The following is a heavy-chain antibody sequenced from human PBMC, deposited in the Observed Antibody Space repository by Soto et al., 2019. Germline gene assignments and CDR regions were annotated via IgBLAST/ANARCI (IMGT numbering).Heavy chain of an antibody. J-gene: IGHJ4*02. CDR2: ISPSSGVT. Sequence: QVQLVQSEGEVRQPGASVKVSCRASGYTFTSYGIIWVRQAPGQGLEWMGYISPSSGVTRYAQNLQGRVTLTTDTSTPTAYMERRSLSSDDTAVYYCAREMWTRTGPQNFFDYWGLGALVTVSS. CDR1: GYTFTSYG. D-gene: IGHD2-21*01. CDR3: AREMWTRTGPQNFFDY. V-gene: IGHV1-18*01.